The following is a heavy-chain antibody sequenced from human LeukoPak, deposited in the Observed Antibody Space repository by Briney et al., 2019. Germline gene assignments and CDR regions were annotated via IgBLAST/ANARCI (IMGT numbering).Heavy chain of an antibody. CDR1: GFTFSSYS. CDR2: ISSSSSTI. CDR3: ARPRSATHSGSYLY. D-gene: IGHD1-26*01. J-gene: IGHJ4*02. Sequence: GGSLRLSCAASGFTFSSYSMNWVRQAPGKGLEWVSYISSSSSTIYYADSVKGRFTISRDNAKNSLYLQMNSLRAEDTAVYYCARPRSATHSGSYLYWGQGTLVTVSS. V-gene: IGHV3-48*01.